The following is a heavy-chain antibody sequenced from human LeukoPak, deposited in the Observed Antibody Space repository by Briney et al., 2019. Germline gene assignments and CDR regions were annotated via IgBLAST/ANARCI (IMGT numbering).Heavy chain of an antibody. J-gene: IGHJ6*03. Sequence: GASVKVSCKASGYTFTSYYMHWVRQAPGQGLEWMGVINPSGGSTSYAQKFQGRVTMTKDMSTSTVYMELSRLRSEDTAVYYWARDAGSSWLYYYYYMDVWGKGTTVTVSS. CDR1: GYTFTSYY. CDR2: INPSGGST. CDR3: ARDAGSSWLYYYYYMDV. D-gene: IGHD6-13*01. V-gene: IGHV1-46*01.